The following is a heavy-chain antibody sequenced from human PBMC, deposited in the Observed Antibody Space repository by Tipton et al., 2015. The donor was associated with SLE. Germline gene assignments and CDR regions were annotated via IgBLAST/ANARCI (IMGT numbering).Heavy chain of an antibody. CDR3: ARDQEYSQYYYYSGMDV. CDR2: IKQDGSEK. Sequence: SLRLSCAASGFTFSSYWMSWVRQAPGKGLEWVANIKQDGSEKYYVDSVKGRFTISRDNAKNSLYLQMNSLRAEDTAVYYDARDQEYSQYYYYSGMDVWGKGTTVTVSS. V-gene: IGHV3-7*01. D-gene: IGHD2-21*01. CDR1: GFTFSSYW. J-gene: IGHJ6*04.